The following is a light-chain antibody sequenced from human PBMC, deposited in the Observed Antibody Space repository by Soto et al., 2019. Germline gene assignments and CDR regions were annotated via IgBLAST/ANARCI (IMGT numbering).Light chain of an antibody. CDR1: QSINSW. V-gene: IGKV1-5*03. Sequence: DIQMTQSPSTLSASVGDRVTITCRASQSINSWLAWYQQKPGKAPKLLIYKASSLESGVPSRFSGSGSGTEFTLTISSLQPDDFATYYCQQYNGLATFGQGTKVEIK. CDR3: QQYNGLAT. CDR2: KAS. J-gene: IGKJ1*01.